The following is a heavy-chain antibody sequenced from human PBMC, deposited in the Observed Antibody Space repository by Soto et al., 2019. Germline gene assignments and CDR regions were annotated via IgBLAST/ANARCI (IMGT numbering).Heavy chain of an antibody. Sequence: EVQLVESGGGLVQPGGPLSLSCKASAFTFSNYWMHWVRQAPGKGLMWVSRIDPDGSVTDYADSVKGRFTISRDNAKDTKYLQKHSLRVEDTAVYDCAKDPVSSVRHDPYHVNYWGRGTLVTVSS. D-gene: IGHD1-1*01. CDR1: AFTFSNYW. V-gene: IGHV3-74*01. CDR2: IDPDGSVT. J-gene: IGHJ4*02. CDR3: AKDPVSSVRHDPYHVNY.